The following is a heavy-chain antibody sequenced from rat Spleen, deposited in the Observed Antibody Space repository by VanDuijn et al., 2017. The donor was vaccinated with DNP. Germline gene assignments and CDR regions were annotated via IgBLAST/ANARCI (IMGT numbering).Heavy chain of an antibody. CDR2: ISYDGGST. D-gene: IGHD1-4*01. V-gene: IGHV5-20*01. CDR1: GFTFSDYY. CDR3: TTDWTSVRLGRAR. J-gene: IGHJ3*01. Sequence: EVQLVESGGGLVQPGRSLKLSCAASGFTFSDYYMAWVRQAPTKGLEWVASISYDGGSTYYRDSVKGRFAISRDNAKRSLYLQMDSLRSEDTASYYCTTDWTSVRLGRARWGQGTLVTVSS.